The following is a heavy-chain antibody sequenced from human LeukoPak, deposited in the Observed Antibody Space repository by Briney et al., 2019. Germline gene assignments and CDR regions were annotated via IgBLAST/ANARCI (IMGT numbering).Heavy chain of an antibody. J-gene: IGHJ5*02. CDR3: AREFRTYYDILTGYSHPRGWFDP. CDR1: GFTVSSNY. V-gene: IGHV3-53*01. CDR2: IYSGGST. Sequence: TGGSLRLSCAASGFTVSSNYMSWVRQAPGKGLEWVSVIYSGGSTYYADSVKGRFTISRDNSKNTLYLQMNSLRAEDTAVYYCAREFRTYYDILTGYSHPRGWFDPWGQGTLVTVSS. D-gene: IGHD3-9*01.